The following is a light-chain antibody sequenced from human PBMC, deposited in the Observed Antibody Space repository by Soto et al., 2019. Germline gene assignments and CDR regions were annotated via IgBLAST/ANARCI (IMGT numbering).Light chain of an antibody. CDR3: LQDYNYPIT. CDR1: RYIRTA. Sequence: IQMTQSPSSLSASVGDRVTITCRASRYIRTALSWYQHRPGQAPKVLICVASSLQSGVPSRFSGSGYGTDFTLTISSLQPEDFATYYCLQDYNYPITFGQGTRLEIK. J-gene: IGKJ5*01. V-gene: IGKV1-6*01. CDR2: VAS.